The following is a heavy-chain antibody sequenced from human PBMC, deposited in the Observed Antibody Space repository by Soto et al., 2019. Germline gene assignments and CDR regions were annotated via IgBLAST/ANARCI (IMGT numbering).Heavy chain of an antibody. Sequence: QVPLVQSGAEVKKPGSSVKVSCEASGGTFTNYIFSWVRQAPGQGLEWMGRFIPIQGKADYALKFQDRVTFTADESTKTVYMEMRGLRPEDTALYFCARSFVIVNIGYMDVWGKGTAISVSS. V-gene: IGHV1-69*02. D-gene: IGHD2-15*01. J-gene: IGHJ6*03. CDR2: FIPIQGKA. CDR1: GGTFTNYI. CDR3: ARSFVIVNIGYMDV.